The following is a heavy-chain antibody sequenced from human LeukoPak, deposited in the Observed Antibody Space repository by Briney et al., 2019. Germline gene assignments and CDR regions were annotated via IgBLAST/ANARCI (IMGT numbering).Heavy chain of an antibody. CDR2: IGTAGDT. CDR3: ASSPAYSSSWYAIDN. Sequence: PGGSLRLSCAASGFTFSNYDMHWVRQAAGKGLGWVSGIGTAGDTYYPASVKGRFTISRENAKNSLYLQMNSLSAGDTAVYYCASSPAYSSSWYAIDNRGQGTLVTVSS. D-gene: IGHD6-13*01. V-gene: IGHV3-13*01. J-gene: IGHJ4*02. CDR1: GFTFSNYD.